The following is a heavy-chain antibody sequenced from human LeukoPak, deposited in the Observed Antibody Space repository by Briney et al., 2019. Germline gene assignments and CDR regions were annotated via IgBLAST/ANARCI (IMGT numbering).Heavy chain of an antibody. V-gene: IGHV1-46*01. CDR1: GYTFTSYY. CDR2: INPSGGST. Sequence: ASVKVSCKASGYTFTSYYMHWVRQAPGQGLEWMGIINPSGGSTSYAQKFLGRVTMTRDMSTSTVYMELSSLRSEDTAVYYCARDSAVAGYYYYYYMDVWGKGTTVTVSS. J-gene: IGHJ6*03. CDR3: ARDSAVAGYYYYYYMDV. D-gene: IGHD6-19*01.